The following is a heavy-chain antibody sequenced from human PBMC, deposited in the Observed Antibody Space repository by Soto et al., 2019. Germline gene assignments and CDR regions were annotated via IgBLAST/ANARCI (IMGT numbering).Heavy chain of an antibody. D-gene: IGHD2-21*01. V-gene: IGHV4-31*03. CDR3: AASCVACGGFNYYSMDV. J-gene: IGHJ6*02. CDR2: IYYSGST. CDR1: GGSISSGGYY. Sequence: QVQLQESGPGLVKPSQTLSLTCTVSGGSISSGGYYWSWIRQHPGKGLEWIGYIYYSGSTYYNPSLSSRVTISVDTSKNQCALTLSAVTAADTAVYYCAASCVACGGFNYYSMDVWGQGTTVTVSS.